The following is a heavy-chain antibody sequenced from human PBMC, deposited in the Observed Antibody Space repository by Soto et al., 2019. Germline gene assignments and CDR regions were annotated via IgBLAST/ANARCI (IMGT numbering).Heavy chain of an antibody. D-gene: IGHD1-7*01. J-gene: IGHJ5*02. CDR3: AREVSNWNYAVHWFDP. CDR1: GFTFSSHV. Sequence: GGSLRLSCAAAGFTFSSHVMHWVRQAPGEGLEWVASVWYDGSNNFYADSVKGRFIISRDNSRNTLSLQMTSLRADDTAVYYCAREVSNWNYAVHWFDPWGQGTLVTVSS. CDR2: VWYDGSNN. V-gene: IGHV3-33*01.